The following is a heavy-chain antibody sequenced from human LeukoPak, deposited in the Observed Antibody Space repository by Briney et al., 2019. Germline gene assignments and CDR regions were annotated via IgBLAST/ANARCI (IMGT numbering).Heavy chain of an antibody. CDR1: GGSFSGYY. CDR3: ARGSLYCSSTSCYDY. V-gene: IGHV4-34*01. Sequence: SSETLSLTCAVYGGSFSGYYWSWIRQPPGKGLEWMGYIFHSGSTYYNPSLKSRVTISVDRSNNQFSLKLTSVTAADTAVYYCARGSLYCSSTSCYDYWGQGTLVTVSS. J-gene: IGHJ4*02. D-gene: IGHD2-2*01. CDR2: IFHSGST.